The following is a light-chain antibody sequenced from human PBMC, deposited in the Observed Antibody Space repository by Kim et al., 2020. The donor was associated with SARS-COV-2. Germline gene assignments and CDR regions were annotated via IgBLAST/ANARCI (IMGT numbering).Light chain of an antibody. Sequence: NFMLTQPHSVSESPGKTVTISCTRSSGSVASNYVQWFQQRPGSAPTTVIYEVNQRPSGVPDRFSGSIDSSSNSASLTISGLKTEDEADYYCQSYDSSNHVKVFGGGTQLTVL. CDR2: EVN. V-gene: IGLV6-57*04. J-gene: IGLJ2*01. CDR1: SGSVASNY. CDR3: QSYDSSNHVKV.